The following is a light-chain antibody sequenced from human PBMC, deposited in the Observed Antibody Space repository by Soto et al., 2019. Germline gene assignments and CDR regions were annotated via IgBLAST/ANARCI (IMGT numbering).Light chain of an antibody. CDR2: DSN. V-gene: IGLV2-11*01. CDR1: SRDVGSYNY. CDR3: CSYAGTYTVI. J-gene: IGLJ2*01. Sequence: QSVLTQPRSVSGSPGQSVTISCTGTSRDVGSYNYVSWYQQFPGKVPKLMVYDSNQRPSGVPDRFSGSKSGNTASLTISGLQAEDEADYYCCSYAGTYTVIFGGGTQLTVL.